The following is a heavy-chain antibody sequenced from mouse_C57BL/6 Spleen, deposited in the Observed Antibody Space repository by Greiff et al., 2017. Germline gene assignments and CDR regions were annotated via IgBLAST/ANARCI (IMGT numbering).Heavy chain of an antibody. CDR3: ARGDDYERSWFAY. CDR1: GYAFSSSW. V-gene: IGHV1-82*01. J-gene: IGHJ3*01. CDR2: IYPGDGDT. D-gene: IGHD2-4*01. Sequence: QVQLQQSGPELVKPGASVKISCKASGYAFSSSWMNWVKQRPGKGLEWIGRIYPGDGDTNYNGKFKGKATLTADKSSSTAYMQLSSLTSDDSAVYFCARGDDYERSWFAYWGQGTLVTVSA.